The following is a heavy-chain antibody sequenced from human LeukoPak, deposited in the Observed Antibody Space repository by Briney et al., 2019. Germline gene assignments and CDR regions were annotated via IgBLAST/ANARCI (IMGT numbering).Heavy chain of an antibody. D-gene: IGHD1-26*01. V-gene: IGHV4-59*08. CDR1: GGSISSHY. CDR2: IYYSGST. J-gene: IGHJ6*03. CDR3: ARHMSGSYFHYYYYMDV. Sequence: SETLSLTCTVSGGSISSHYWSWIRQPPGKGLEWIGYIYYSGSTNYNPSLKSRVTISVDTSKNQFSLKLSSVTAADTAVYYCARHMSGSYFHYYYYMDVWGKGTTVTVSS.